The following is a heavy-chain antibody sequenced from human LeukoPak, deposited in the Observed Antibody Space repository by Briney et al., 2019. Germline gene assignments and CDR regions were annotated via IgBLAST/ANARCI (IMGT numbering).Heavy chain of an antibody. V-gene: IGHV3-30*02. J-gene: IGHJ6*03. CDR3: AKDSEDIVVVVAATYYYYYMDV. D-gene: IGHD2-15*01. CDR2: IRYDGSNK. CDR1: GFTFSSYG. Sequence: GGSLRLSCAASGFTFSSYGMHWVRQAPGKGLEWVAFIRYDGSNKYYADSVKGRFTISRDNSKNTLYLQMNSLRAEDTAVYYCAKDSEDIVVVVAATYYYYYMDVWGKGTTVTVSS.